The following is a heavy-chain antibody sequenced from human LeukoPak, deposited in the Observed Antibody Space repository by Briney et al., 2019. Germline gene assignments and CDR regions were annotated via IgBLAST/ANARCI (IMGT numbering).Heavy chain of an antibody. CDR3: ARGPGYYGSSGYRLDY. CDR2: IYTSGST. J-gene: IGHJ4*02. V-gene: IGHV4-61*02. D-gene: IGHD3-22*01. Sequence: PSQTLSLTCTVSGGSISSGSYYWSWIRQPAGKGLEWIGRIYTSGSTNYNPSLKSRVTISVDTSKNQFSLKLSSVTAADTAVYYCARGPGYYGSSGYRLDYWGQGTLVTVSS. CDR1: GGSISSGSYY.